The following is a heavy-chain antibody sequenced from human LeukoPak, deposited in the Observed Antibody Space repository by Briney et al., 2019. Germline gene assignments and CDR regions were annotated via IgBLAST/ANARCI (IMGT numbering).Heavy chain of an antibody. CDR2: ISGSGGST. V-gene: IGHV3-23*01. Sequence: GSLRLSCAASGFTFDDYAMHWVRQAPGRGLEWVSAISGSGGSTYYADSVKGRFTISRDNFKHTLYLQMNSLRAEDTAVYYCARSGSGSYFLDYWGQGTLVTVSS. CDR1: GFTFDDYA. CDR3: ARSGSGSYFLDY. J-gene: IGHJ4*02. D-gene: IGHD3-10*01.